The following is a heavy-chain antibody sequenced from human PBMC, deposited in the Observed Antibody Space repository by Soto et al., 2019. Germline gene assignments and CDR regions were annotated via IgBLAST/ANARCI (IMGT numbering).Heavy chain of an antibody. V-gene: IGHV1-18*01. CDR1: GYTFTSYG. CDR2: ISAYNGNT. J-gene: IGHJ5*02. Sequence: QVQLVQSGAEVKKPGASVKVSCKASGYTFTSYGISWVRQASGQGLEWMGWISAYNGNTKYAQKLQGRVTMTTYTSTSTAYMELRSLRSDDTAVYYCARDEAYKWNDGGWFDPWGQGTLVTVSS. CDR3: ARDEAYKWNDGGWFDP. D-gene: IGHD1-1*01.